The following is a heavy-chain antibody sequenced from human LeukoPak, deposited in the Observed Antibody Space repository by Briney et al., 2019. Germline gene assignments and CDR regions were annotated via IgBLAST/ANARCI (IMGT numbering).Heavy chain of an antibody. CDR1: GFTVSSNY. V-gene: IGHV3-7*04. CDR2: IEEHGSDK. J-gene: IGHJ4*02. Sequence: PGGSLRLSCAASGFTVSSNYMSWVRQAPGKGLEWVANIEEHGSDKQYADSAKGRFTISRDNAKKSVYLQMNSLRAEDTAVYYCARDRPWGYFDVWGQGTLVTVSS. D-gene: IGHD3-16*01. CDR3: ARDRPWGYFDV.